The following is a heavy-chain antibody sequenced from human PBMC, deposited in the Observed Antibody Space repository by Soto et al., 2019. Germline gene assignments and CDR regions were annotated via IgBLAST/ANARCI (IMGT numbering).Heavy chain of an antibody. D-gene: IGHD3-22*01. Sequence: SETLSLTCTVSGGSISSGDYYWSWIRQPPGKGLEWIGYIYYSGSTYYNPSLKSRVTISVDTSKNQFSLKLSSVTAADTAVYYCARLFSADYYDSSGYYIRPYDYWGQGTLVTVSS. V-gene: IGHV4-30-4*01. CDR2: IYYSGST. CDR3: ARLFSADYYDSSGYYIRPYDY. J-gene: IGHJ4*02. CDR1: GGSISSGDYY.